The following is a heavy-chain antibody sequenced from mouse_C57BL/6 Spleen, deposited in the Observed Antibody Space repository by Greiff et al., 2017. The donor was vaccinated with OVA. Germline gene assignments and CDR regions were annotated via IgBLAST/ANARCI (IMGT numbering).Heavy chain of an antibody. CDR1: GFTFSNYW. D-gene: IGHD4-1*02. CDR2: IRLKADNYAT. CDR3: NQLGRRYFDV. Sequence: DVMLVESGGGLVQPGGSMKLSCVASGFTFSNYWMNWVRQSPEKGLEWVAQIRLKADNYATHDAESVKGRFTISRDDSKRTVYLQMNNLRAEDTGIYYCNQLGRRYFDVWGTGTTVTFSS. J-gene: IGHJ1*03. V-gene: IGHV6-3*01.